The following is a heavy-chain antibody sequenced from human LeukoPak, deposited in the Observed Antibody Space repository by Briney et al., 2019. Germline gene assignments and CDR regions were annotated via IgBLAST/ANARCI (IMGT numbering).Heavy chain of an antibody. CDR3: ARVGSSSSPTRFDY. V-gene: IGHV3-21*01. CDR1: GFTFSSYS. CDR2: ISSSSYI. Sequence: GGSLRLSCAASGFTFSSYSTNWVRQAPGKGLEWVSSISSSSYIYYADSVKGRFTISRDNAKNSLYLQMNSLRAEDTAVYYCARVGSSSSPTRFDYWGQGTLVTVSS. J-gene: IGHJ4*02. D-gene: IGHD6-13*01.